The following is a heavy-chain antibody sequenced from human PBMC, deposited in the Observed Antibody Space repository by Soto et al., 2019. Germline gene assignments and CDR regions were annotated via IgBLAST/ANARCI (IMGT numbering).Heavy chain of an antibody. CDR3: ARALTPILGFGELLPYYFDY. V-gene: IGHV3-7*01. J-gene: IGHJ4*02. Sequence: GGSLRLSCAASGFTFSSYWMSWVRQAPGKGLEWVANIKQDGSEKYYVDSVKGRFTISRDNAKNSLYLQMNSLRAEDTAVYYCARALTPILGFGELLPYYFDYWGQGTLVTVAS. CDR2: IKQDGSEK. D-gene: IGHD3-10*01. CDR1: GFTFSSYW.